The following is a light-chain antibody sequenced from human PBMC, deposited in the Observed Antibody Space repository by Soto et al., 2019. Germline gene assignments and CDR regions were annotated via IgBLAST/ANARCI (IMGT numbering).Light chain of an antibody. V-gene: IGKV3-20*01. Sequence: ELVLTQSPGTLSLSPGERATLSCRASQSVSSSNLGWYQQKSGQAPRLLIYGASSRATGIPDRFSGSGSGTDFTLTISRLEPEDFAVYYCRQYGSSAGYTFGQGNKVDIK. CDR1: QSVSSSN. CDR3: RQYGSSAGYT. J-gene: IGKJ2*01. CDR2: GAS.